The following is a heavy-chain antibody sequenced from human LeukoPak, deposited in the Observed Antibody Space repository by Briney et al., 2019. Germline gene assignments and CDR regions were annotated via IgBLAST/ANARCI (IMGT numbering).Heavy chain of an antibody. D-gene: IGHD1-1*01. Sequence: SVKVSCKASGYTFTSYGISWVRQAPGQGLEWMGGIIPIFGTANHAQKFQGRVTITADESTSTAYMELSSLRSEDTAVYYCARDPHQGTPGDWGQGTLVTVSS. CDR1: GYTFTSYG. CDR2: IIPIFGTA. CDR3: ARDPHQGTPGD. V-gene: IGHV1-69*13. J-gene: IGHJ4*02.